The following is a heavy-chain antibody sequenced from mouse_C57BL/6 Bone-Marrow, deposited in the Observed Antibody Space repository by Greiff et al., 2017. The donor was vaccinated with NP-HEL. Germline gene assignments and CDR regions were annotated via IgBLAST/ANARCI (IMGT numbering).Heavy chain of an antibody. J-gene: IGHJ1*03. Sequence: QVQLQQPGAELVMPGASVKLSCKASGYTFTSYWMHWVKQRPGQGLEWIGEIDPSDSYTNYNQKVKGKSTLTVDKTASTAYMQLSNLTSEDSAVYDGTRKSYYYSSSPYWYFDVWGTGTTVTVSS. CDR3: TRKSYYYSSSPYWYFDV. CDR2: IDPSDSYT. D-gene: IGHD1-1*01. CDR1: GYTFTSYW. V-gene: IGHV1-69*01.